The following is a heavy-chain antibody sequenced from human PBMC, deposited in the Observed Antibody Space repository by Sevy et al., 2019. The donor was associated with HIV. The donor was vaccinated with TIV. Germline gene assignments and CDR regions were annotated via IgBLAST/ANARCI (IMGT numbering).Heavy chain of an antibody. CDR2: IIPIFGAA. CDR3: ARDIAARPGMDV. Sequence: ASVKVSCKASGGTFSSYAISWVRHAPGQGLEWMGGIIPIFGAANYAQKFQGRVTITADESTSTAYMELSSLRSEDTAVYYCARDIAARPGMDVWGQGTTVTVSS. CDR1: GGTFSSYA. D-gene: IGHD6-6*01. V-gene: IGHV1-69*13. J-gene: IGHJ6*02.